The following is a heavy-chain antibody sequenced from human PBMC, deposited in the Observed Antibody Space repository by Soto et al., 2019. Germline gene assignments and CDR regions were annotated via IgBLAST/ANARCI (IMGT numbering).Heavy chain of an antibody. CDR3: ARPRYSSSPAHLLDDYYYYMDV. D-gene: IGHD6-6*01. J-gene: IGHJ6*03. CDR2: ISAYNGNT. V-gene: IGHV1-18*01. CDR1: GYTFTSYG. Sequence: ASVKVSCKASGYTFTSYGISWVRQAPGQGLEWMGWISAYNGNTNYAQKLQGRVTMTTDTSTSTAYMELRSLRSDDTAVYYCARPRYSSSPAHLLDDYYYYMDVWGKGTTVTVSS.